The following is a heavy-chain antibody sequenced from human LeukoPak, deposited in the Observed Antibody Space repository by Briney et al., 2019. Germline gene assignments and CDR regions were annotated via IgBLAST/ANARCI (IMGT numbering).Heavy chain of an antibody. CDR3: AKDVRGSGTYWDY. V-gene: IGHV3-23*01. D-gene: IGHD1-26*01. CDR1: GFCFSSYA. Sequence: GGSLRLSCAASGFCFSSYAMTWVRQAPGKGLEWVSAISGSGDSTYDADSVKGRFTISRDNSKNTLYLQVKSLRAEDTAVYYCAKDVRGSGTYWDYWGQGTLVTVSS. J-gene: IGHJ4*02. CDR2: ISGSGDST.